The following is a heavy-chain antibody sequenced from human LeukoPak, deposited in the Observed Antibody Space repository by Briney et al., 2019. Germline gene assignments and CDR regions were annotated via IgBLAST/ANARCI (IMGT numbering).Heavy chain of an antibody. V-gene: IGHV1-8*01. CDR1: GYTFTSYD. Sequence: ASVNVSCKASGYTFTSYDINWVRQATGQGLEWMGWMNPNSGNTGYAQKFQGRVTITADESTSTAYMELSSLRSEDTAVYYCARDSPLIWYAFDIWGQGTMVTVSS. D-gene: IGHD2-8*01. CDR3: ARDSPLIWYAFDI. J-gene: IGHJ3*02. CDR2: MNPNSGNT.